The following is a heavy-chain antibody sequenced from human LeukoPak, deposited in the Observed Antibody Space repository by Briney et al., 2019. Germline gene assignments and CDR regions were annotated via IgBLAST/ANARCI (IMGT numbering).Heavy chain of an antibody. V-gene: IGHV3-30-3*01. Sequence: GGSLRLSCAAFGFTFSDYAMHWVRQAPGKGLEWVAVISKDGSDKYYPGSVRGRFTISRDNSKNTIYLQMDGLRAEDTAIYYCARDYWWNYDYWGQGTLVTVSS. CDR1: GFTFSDYA. CDR2: ISKDGSDK. J-gene: IGHJ4*02. CDR3: ARDYWWNYDY. D-gene: IGHD1-7*01.